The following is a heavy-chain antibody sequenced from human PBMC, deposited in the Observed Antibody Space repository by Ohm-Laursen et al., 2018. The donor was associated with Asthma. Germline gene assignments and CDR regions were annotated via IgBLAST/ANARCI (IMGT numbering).Heavy chain of an antibody. CDR2: ISYDGSNK. J-gene: IGHJ4*02. V-gene: IGHV3-30*03. CDR3: AREDRNSWDFDF. Sequence: RSLRLSCAASGFTFSSYGMHWVRQAPGKGLEWVAVISYDGSNKYYADSVKGRFTISRDNSKNTLYLQMNSLRVEDTAVYYCAREDRNSWDFDFWGQGTLVTVSS. D-gene: IGHD6-13*01. CDR1: GFTFSSYG.